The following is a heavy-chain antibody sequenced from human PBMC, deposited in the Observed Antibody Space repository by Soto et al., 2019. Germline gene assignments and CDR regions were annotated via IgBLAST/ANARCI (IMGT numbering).Heavy chain of an antibody. CDR1: GFTFSSYG. V-gene: IGHV3-30*18. J-gene: IGHJ4*02. Sequence: GGSLRLSCAASGFTFSSYGMHWVRQAPGKGLEWVAVISYDGSNKYYADSVKGRFTISRDNSRNTLYLQMNSLRAEDTAVYYCAKAGLMHSSGLYYFDYWGQGTLVTVSS. CDR2: ISYDGSNK. D-gene: IGHD6-19*01. CDR3: AKAGLMHSSGLYYFDY.